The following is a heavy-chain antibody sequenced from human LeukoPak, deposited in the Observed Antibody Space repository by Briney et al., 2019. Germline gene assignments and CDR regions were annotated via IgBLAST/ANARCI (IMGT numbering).Heavy chain of an antibody. J-gene: IGHJ4*02. CDR3: ARLERLFSGHFDY. D-gene: IGHD1-1*01. CDR1: GYTFTGYY. CDR2: INPNSGGT. Sequence: ASVKVSCKASGYTFTGYYMHWVRQAPGQGLAWMGWINPNSGGTNYAQKFQGRVTMTRDTSISTAYMELSRLRSDDTAVYYCARLERLFSGHFDYWGQGTLVTVSS. V-gene: IGHV1-2*02.